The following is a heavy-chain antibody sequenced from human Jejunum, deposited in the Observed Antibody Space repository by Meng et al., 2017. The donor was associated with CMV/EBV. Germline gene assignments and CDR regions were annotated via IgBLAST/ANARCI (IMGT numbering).Heavy chain of an antibody. V-gene: IGHV3-53*01. J-gene: IGHJ4*02. Sequence: LRLSCAVFGFSVRSGYMSGVRQAPGRGLEWVSDIRGGTDTYYADSVKGRFTVYRNPSKNTLHLQMNSLRADDTAVYRCTRDAGANAVWGQGTLVTVSS. D-gene: IGHD2-8*01. CDR3: TRDAGANAV. CDR1: GFSVRSGY. CDR2: IRGGTDT.